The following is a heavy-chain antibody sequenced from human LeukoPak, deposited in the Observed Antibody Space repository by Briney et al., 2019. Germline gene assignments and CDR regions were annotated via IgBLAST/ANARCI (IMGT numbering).Heavy chain of an antibody. CDR2: ISSDGSRA. D-gene: IGHD1-26*01. V-gene: IGHV3-74*01. CDR3: AKVVSTTSDGGYLPIDY. J-gene: IGHJ4*02. CDR1: GFTFSNYW. Sequence: GGSLRLSCAASGFTFSNYWMLWVRQAPGKGLEWVSGISSDGSRANYADSVKGRFTISRDNAKNTLYVQLNSLRSEDTAVYYCAKVVSTTSDGGYLPIDYWGQGTLVTVSS.